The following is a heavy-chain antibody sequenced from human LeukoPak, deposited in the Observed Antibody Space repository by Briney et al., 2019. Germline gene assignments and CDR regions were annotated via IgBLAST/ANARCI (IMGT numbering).Heavy chain of an antibody. J-gene: IGHJ4*02. CDR1: GFTFDDYA. CDR3: AKDSGGVLWFGEFIDY. D-gene: IGHD3-10*01. Sequence: PGGSLRLSCAASGFTFDDYAIHWVRQAPGKGLEWVSGISWNSGSIGYADSVKGRFTISRDNAKNSLYLQMNSLRAEDTALYYCAKDSGGVLWFGEFIDYWGQGTLVTVSS. V-gene: IGHV3-9*01. CDR2: ISWNSGSI.